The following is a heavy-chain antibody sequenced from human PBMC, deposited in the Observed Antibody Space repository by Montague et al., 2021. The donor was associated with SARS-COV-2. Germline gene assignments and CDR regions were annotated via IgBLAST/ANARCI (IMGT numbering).Heavy chain of an antibody. V-gene: IGHV3-9*01. Sequence: SLRLSCAASGFTFGDYAMHWVRQTPGKGLEWVSGISYNSENTGYXXSVKVRSTISRDNAKNSLYLQMNSLRTDDTALYYCAKDVYYGSGNYWQAFDYWGQGTLVTVSS. D-gene: IGHD3-10*01. CDR3: AKDVYYGSGNYWQAFDY. J-gene: IGHJ4*02. CDR1: GFTFGDYA. CDR2: ISYNSENT.